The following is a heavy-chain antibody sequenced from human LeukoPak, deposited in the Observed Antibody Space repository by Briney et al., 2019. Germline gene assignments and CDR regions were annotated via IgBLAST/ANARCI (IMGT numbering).Heavy chain of an antibody. D-gene: IGHD3-22*01. Sequence: GGSLRLSCAASGFTFSTYSMNWVRQAPGKGLEWVSYISSSSSTIYYADSVKGRFTISRDNAKNSLYLQMNSLRAEDTAVYYCARGSTYHDSSGQVPFDYWGQGTLVTVSS. J-gene: IGHJ4*02. CDR1: GFTFSTYS. CDR2: ISSSSSTI. V-gene: IGHV3-48*01. CDR3: ARGSTYHDSSGQVPFDY.